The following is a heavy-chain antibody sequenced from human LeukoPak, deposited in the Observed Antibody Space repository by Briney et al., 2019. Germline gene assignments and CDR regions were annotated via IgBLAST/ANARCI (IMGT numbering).Heavy chain of an antibody. CDR3: ARKDGYSSSWSFDY. CDR2: ISSSGSTT. J-gene: IGHJ4*02. Sequence: GGFLRLSCAASGFTFSDYYMNWIRQAPGKGLEWVSSISSSGSTTNYADSAKGRFTISRDNAENSLYLQMNSLRAEDTAVYYCARKDGYSSSWSFDYWGQGTLVTVSS. V-gene: IGHV3-11*01. D-gene: IGHD6-13*01. CDR1: GFTFSDYY.